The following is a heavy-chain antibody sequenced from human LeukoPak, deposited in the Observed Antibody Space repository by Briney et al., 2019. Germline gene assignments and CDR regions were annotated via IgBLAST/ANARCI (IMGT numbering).Heavy chain of an antibody. CDR3: ATTDRTMVRVVVWYYYGMDV. D-gene: IGHD3-10*01. Sequence: ASVKVSCKASGYTFPSYGISWVRQAPGKGLEWMGGFDPEDGETIYAQKFQGRVTMTEDTSTDTAYMELSSLRSEDTAVYYCATTDRTMVRVVVWYYYGMDVWGQGTTVTVSS. V-gene: IGHV1-24*01. CDR1: GYTFPSYG. J-gene: IGHJ6*02. CDR2: FDPEDGET.